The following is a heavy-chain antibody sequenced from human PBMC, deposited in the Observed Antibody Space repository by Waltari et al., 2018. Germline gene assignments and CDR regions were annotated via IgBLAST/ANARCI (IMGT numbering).Heavy chain of an antibody. J-gene: IGHJ3*02. V-gene: IGHV3-53*01. D-gene: IGHD3-10*01. CDR3: ARAWIGPGEDSDAFDI. CDR2: IYSGGSK. CDR1: GFTVSSNY. Sequence: EVQLVESGGGLIQPGGSLRLSCAASGFTVSSNYMSWVRQDPGKGLEWVSVIYSGGSKYYADSGKGRFTISRDNSKNTLYLQMNSLRAEDPAVYYCARAWIGPGEDSDAFDIWGQGTMVTVSS.